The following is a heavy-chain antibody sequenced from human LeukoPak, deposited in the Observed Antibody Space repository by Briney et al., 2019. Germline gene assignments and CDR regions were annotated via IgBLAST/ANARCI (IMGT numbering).Heavy chain of an antibody. CDR2: ISSSGSTI. Sequence: GGSLRLSCAASGFTFSSYEMNWVRQAPGKGLEWVSYISSSGSTIYYADSVKGRFTISRDNAKDSLYLQMNSLRAEDTAVYYCAREGGPAPFDYWGQGTLVTVSS. J-gene: IGHJ4*02. CDR3: AREGGPAPFDY. V-gene: IGHV3-48*03. CDR1: GFTFSSYE. D-gene: IGHD2-15*01.